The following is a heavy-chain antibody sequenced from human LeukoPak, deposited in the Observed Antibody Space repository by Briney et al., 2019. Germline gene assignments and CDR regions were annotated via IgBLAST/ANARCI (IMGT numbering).Heavy chain of an antibody. Sequence: SETLSLTCTVSGGSISSYHWSWIRQPAGKGLEWIGRLYTSGGTNYNPSLKSRVSMSVDTSKSQFSLELNSVTAADTAVYYCARSGSYANDAFHIWGQGTMVTVPS. V-gene: IGHV4-4*07. CDR3: ARSGSYANDAFHI. CDR2: LYTSGGT. J-gene: IGHJ3*02. D-gene: IGHD1-26*01. CDR1: GGSISSYH.